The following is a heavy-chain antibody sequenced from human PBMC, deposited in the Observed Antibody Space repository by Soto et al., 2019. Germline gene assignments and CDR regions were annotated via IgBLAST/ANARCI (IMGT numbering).Heavy chain of an antibody. CDR3: ARRYCSGGSCPGNWFDP. D-gene: IGHD2-15*01. CDR1: GGTFSSYA. Sequence: QVQLVQSGAEVKKPGSSVKVSCKASGGTFSSYAISWVRQAPGQGLEWMGGIIPIFGTANYAQKFQGRVTITADESTSTAYMELGSLRSEDTAVYYCARRYCSGGSCPGNWFDPWGQGTLVTVSS. V-gene: IGHV1-69*01. CDR2: IIPIFGTA. J-gene: IGHJ5*02.